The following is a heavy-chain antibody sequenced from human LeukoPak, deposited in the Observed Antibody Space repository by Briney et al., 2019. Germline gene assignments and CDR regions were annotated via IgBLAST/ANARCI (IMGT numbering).Heavy chain of an antibody. J-gene: IGHJ4*02. D-gene: IGHD3-16*01. V-gene: IGHV3-30*03. Sequence: GGSLRLSCAASGFTFSSYGMHWVRQAPGKGLEWVAVISYDGSNRYYADSVKGRFTISRDNSKNTLYLQMNSLRAEDTAVYYCAYRGVWGSYIDYWGQGTLVTVSS. CDR1: GFTFSSYG. CDR2: ISYDGSNR. CDR3: AYRGVWGSYIDY.